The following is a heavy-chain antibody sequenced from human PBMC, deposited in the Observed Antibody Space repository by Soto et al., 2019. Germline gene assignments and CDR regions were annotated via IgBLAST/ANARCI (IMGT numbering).Heavy chain of an antibody. Sequence: SETLSLTCTVSGGSISSNYWSWIRQPPGKGLEWIGYFYYSGNTNYNPSLKSRVTISVDTSKNQVSLKVTSVTAADTAVYYCARVPYYYGSGMMDVWGKGTTVTVSS. V-gene: IGHV4-59*01. CDR2: FYYSGNT. D-gene: IGHD3-10*01. J-gene: IGHJ6*04. CDR3: ARVPYYYGSGMMDV. CDR1: GGSISSNY.